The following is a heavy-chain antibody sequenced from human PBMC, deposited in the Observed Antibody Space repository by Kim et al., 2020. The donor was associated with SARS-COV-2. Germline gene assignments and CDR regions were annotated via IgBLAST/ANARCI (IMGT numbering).Heavy chain of an antibody. D-gene: IGHD2-21*02. Sequence: ASVKVSCKASGYTFTSYYMHWVRQAPGQGLEWMGIINPSGGSTSYAQKFQGRVTMTRDTSTSTVYMELSSLRSEDTAVYYCAREPDCGGDCARDYYYYYGMDVWGQGTTVTVSS. J-gene: IGHJ6*02. V-gene: IGHV1-46*01. CDR1: GYTFTSYY. CDR3: AREPDCGGDCARDYYYYYGMDV. CDR2: INPSGGST.